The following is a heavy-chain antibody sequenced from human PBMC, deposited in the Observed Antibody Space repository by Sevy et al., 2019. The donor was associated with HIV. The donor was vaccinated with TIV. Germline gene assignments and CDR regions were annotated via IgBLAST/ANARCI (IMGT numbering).Heavy chain of an antibody. D-gene: IGHD6-19*01. J-gene: IGHJ4*02. Sequence: ASVKVSCKASGGTFSSYAISWVRQAPGQGLEWMGGIIPIFGTANYAQKFQGRVTITADESTSTAYMELSSLRSEDTAVYYCARERVAVAGRILDYWGQGTLVTVSS. CDR2: IIPIFGTA. CDR3: ARERVAVAGRILDY. CDR1: GGTFSSYA. V-gene: IGHV1-69*13.